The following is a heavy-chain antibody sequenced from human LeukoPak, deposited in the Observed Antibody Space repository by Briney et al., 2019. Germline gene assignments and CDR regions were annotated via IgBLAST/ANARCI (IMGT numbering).Heavy chain of an antibody. CDR1: GFTFSTYV. V-gene: IGHV3-64D*06. Sequence: GGSLRLSCSVSGFTFSTYVMHWVRQAPGKGLEYVSAISSNGNNTYYADSVKGRFTISRDNSKNTLYLQMSSLRADDTAVYYCVRGTGYWGQGTLVTVSS. CDR3: VRGTGY. J-gene: IGHJ4*02. CDR2: ISSNGNNT.